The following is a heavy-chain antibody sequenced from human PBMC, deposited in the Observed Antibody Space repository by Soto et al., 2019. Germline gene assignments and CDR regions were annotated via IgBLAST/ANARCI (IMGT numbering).Heavy chain of an antibody. CDR3: ARGTDSSSARRVYYYYYMDV. V-gene: IGHV4-59*01. CDR1: GGSISSYY. Sequence: SETLSLTCTVSGGSISSYYWSWIRQPPGKGLEWIGYIYYSGSTNYNPSLKSRVTISVDTSKNQFSLKLSSVTAADTAVYYCARGTDSSSARRVYYYYYMDVWGKGTTVTVSS. J-gene: IGHJ6*03. CDR2: IYYSGST. D-gene: IGHD6-6*01.